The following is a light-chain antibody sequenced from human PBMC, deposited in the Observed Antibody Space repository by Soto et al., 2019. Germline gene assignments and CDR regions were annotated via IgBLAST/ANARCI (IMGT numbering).Light chain of an antibody. J-gene: IGLJ2*01. Sequence: QAVVTQPPSVSGAPGQRVTISCTGSNSNIGAPYDVYWYQQPPGTAPKLLIYGNSNRPSGVPDRFSGSKSGTSASLAITGLQAEDEADYYCQSYDSSLSGSVFGGGTKVTVL. CDR1: NSNIGAPYD. CDR3: QSYDSSLSGSV. CDR2: GNS. V-gene: IGLV1-40*01.